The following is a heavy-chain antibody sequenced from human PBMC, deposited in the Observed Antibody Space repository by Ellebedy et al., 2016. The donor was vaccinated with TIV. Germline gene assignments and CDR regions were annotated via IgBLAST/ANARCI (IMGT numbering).Heavy chain of an antibody. V-gene: IGHV3-21*04. D-gene: IGHD3-3*02. CDR3: RQLVPGVLALLSQCDNWFDP. CDR2: ISSSGSYI. CDR1: GFTFSSYS. Sequence: GESLKISCAASGFTFSSYSMNWVRQAPGKGLEWVSSISSSGSYIYCADSLKGRFTISRGSSKNAQYLQFNSLRPEDTDGSCLRQLVPGVLALLSQCDNWFDPWGQGTLVTVSS. J-gene: IGHJ5*02.